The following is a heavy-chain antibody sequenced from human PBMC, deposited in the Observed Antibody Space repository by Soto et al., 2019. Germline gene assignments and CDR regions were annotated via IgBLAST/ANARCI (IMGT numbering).Heavy chain of an antibody. CDR2: IYHSGST. Sequence: QVQLQESGPGLVKPSGTLSLTCAVSGGSISSSNWWSWVRQPPGKGLEWIGEIYHSGSTNYNPSLKRRVTLPVDKSKNPSSPKLTSVTAADTAVYFCVAVPAAINWFDPWGQGTLVTVSS. D-gene: IGHD2-2*01. CDR1: GGSISSSNW. V-gene: IGHV4-4*02. J-gene: IGHJ5*02. CDR3: VAVPAAINWFDP.